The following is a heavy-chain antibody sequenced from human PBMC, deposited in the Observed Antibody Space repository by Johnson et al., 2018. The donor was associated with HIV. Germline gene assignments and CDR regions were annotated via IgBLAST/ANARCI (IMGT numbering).Heavy chain of an antibody. V-gene: IGHV3-64*04. Sequence: QVQLVESGGGLVQPGRSLRLSCAASGFTLSSYAMHWVRQAPGKGLEWVSGISWNSGSIGYADSVKGRFTISRDNSKNTLYLQMNSLRAEDTAVYYCARDPDIWGQGTMVTVSS. CDR2: ISWNSGSI. J-gene: IGHJ3*02. CDR3: ARDPDI. CDR1: GFTLSSYA.